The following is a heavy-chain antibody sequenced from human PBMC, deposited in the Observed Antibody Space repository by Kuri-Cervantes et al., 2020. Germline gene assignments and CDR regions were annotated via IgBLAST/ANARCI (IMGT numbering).Heavy chain of an antibody. CDR2: MNPNSGNT. CDR3: ARDQGGYDPYYFDY. V-gene: IGHV1-8*02. Sequence: ASVKVSCKASGFTFTTYDINWVRQATGQGLEWMGWMNPNSGNTGYAQKFQGRVTMTTDTSTSTAYMELRSLRSDDTAVYYCARDQGGYDPYYFDYWGQGTLVTVSS. J-gene: IGHJ4*02. CDR1: GFTFTTYD. D-gene: IGHD5-12*01.